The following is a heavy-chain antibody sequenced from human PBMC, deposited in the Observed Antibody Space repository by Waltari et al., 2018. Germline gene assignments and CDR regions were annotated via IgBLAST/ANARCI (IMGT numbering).Heavy chain of an antibody. V-gene: IGHV1-2*06. Sequence: QVHLVQSGAEVKKPGASVKVSCKASGYTFTVYYIQWVRRAPGQGLEWMGRINPNSGDTNYAQKFQGRVTLTRDTSINTAYMELSSLKSDDTAVYYCARDLGSDYGNRDYWGQGTLVTVPS. J-gene: IGHJ4*02. CDR3: ARDLGSDYGNRDY. D-gene: IGHD4-17*01. CDR1: GYTFTVYY. CDR2: INPNSGDT.